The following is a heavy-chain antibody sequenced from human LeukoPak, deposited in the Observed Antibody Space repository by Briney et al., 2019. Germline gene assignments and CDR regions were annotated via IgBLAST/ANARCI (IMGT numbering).Heavy chain of an antibody. CDR2: ISGSGGST. J-gene: IGHJ4*02. CDR1: GFTFSSYA. D-gene: IGHD3-22*01. Sequence: GGSLRLSCAASGFTFSSYAMSWVRQAPGKGLEWVSAISGSGGSTYYADSVKGRFTISRDNSTNTLSLQMTSLRAEDTAVYYCAKDLMNYYDSSGYSISGGFDYWGQGTLVTVSS. CDR3: AKDLMNYYDSSGYSISGGFDY. V-gene: IGHV3-23*01.